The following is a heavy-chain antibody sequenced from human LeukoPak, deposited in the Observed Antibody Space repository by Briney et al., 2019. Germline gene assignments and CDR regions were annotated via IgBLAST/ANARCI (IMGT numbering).Heavy chain of an antibody. CDR3: AKDGEGSGSYPLHFDY. CDR2: IYTDGSGGST. J-gene: IGHJ4*02. D-gene: IGHD3-10*01. Sequence: GGSLRLSCAASGFTVSTSYINWVRQAPGKGLEWVSVIYTDGSGGSTFYADSVKGRFTISRDNSKNTLYLQMNSLRAEDTAVYYCAKDGEGSGSYPLHFDYWGQGTLVTVSS. CDR1: GFTVSTSY. V-gene: IGHV3-53*05.